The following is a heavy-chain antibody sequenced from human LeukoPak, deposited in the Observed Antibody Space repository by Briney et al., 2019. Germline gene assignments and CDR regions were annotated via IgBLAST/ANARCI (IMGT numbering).Heavy chain of an antibody. D-gene: IGHD3-3*01. J-gene: IGHJ4*02. CDR2: ISAYNGNT. CDR3: ARGPRSVVITPNFDY. Sequence: ASVKVSCKASGYTFTSYGISWVRQAPGQGLEWMGWISAYNGNTNYAQKLQGRVTMTRDTSISTAYMELSRLRSDDTAVYYCARGPRSVVITPNFDYWGQGTLVTVSS. V-gene: IGHV1-18*01. CDR1: GYTFTSYG.